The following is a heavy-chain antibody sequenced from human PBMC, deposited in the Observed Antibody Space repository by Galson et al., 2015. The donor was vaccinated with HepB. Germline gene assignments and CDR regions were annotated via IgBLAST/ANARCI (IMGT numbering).Heavy chain of an antibody. Sequence: HSRALEYKAGLSLKSSFPVFGYNFAGHWIAWVRQKSVKGLEWMGIMYAGDSDARYSPSFEGQVAISGDKSVRTAYLQWSSLKPSDTGISYCARGCRPDYGVHHLNLDLWGQGTLVAVSS. J-gene: IGHJ1*01. CDR2: MYAGDSDA. V-gene: IGHV5-51*03. CDR1: GYNFAGHW. D-gene: IGHD4/OR15-4a*01. CDR3: ARGCRPDYGVHHLNLDL.